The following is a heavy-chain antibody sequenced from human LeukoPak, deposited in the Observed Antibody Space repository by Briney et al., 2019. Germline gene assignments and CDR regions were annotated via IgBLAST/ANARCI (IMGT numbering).Heavy chain of an antibody. Sequence: GGSLRLSCAASGFTFSSYGMHWVRQAPGKGLEWVSSISSSSSYIYYADSVKGRFTISRDNAKNSLYLQMNSLRAEDTAVYYCARAMTRPFYVQPQGAFDIWGQGTMVTVSS. CDR1: GFTFSSYG. J-gene: IGHJ3*02. V-gene: IGHV3-21*01. CDR2: ISSSSSYI. D-gene: IGHD2/OR15-2a*01. CDR3: ARAMTRPFYVQPQGAFDI.